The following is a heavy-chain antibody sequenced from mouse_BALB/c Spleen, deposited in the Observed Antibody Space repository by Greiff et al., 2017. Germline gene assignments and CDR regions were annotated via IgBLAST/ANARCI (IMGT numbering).Heavy chain of an antibody. CDR2: IWGDGST. CDR1: GFSLTGYG. D-gene: IGHD1-1*01. J-gene: IGHJ4*01. Sequence: VKLVESGPGLVAPSQSLSITCTVSGFSLTGYGVNWVRQPPGKGLEWLGMIWGDGSTDYNSALKSRLSISKDNSKSQVFLKMNSLQTDNTARYYCARDRKDYGSSYVADYWGQGTSVTVSS. CDR3: ARDRKDYGSSYVADY. V-gene: IGHV2-6-7*01.